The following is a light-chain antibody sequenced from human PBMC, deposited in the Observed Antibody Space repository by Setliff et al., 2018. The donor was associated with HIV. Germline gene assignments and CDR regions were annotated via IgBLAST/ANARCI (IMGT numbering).Light chain of an antibody. Sequence: QSVLTQPASVSGSPGQSITISCTGTSSDVGSYNFVSWYQQHPGKAPKLMIYEVTKRPSGVSNRFSGSKSGNTASPTISGLQAEDEADYYCCSYADTSTFTYVFGTGTRSPS. CDR2: EVT. V-gene: IGLV2-23*02. CDR3: CSYADTSTFTYV. J-gene: IGLJ1*01. CDR1: SSDVGSYNF.